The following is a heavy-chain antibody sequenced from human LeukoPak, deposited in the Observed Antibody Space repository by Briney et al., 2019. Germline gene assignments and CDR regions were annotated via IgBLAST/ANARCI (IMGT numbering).Heavy chain of an antibody. V-gene: IGHV1-69*04. CDR1: GGTFSSYT. CDR3: ARDRSQGYYDSSGYSIDY. CDR2: IIPILGIA. D-gene: IGHD3-22*01. J-gene: IGHJ4*02. Sequence: GASVKVSCKASGGTFSSYTISWVPQAPGQGLEWMGRIIPILGIANYAQKFQGRVTITADKSTSTAYMELSSLRSEDTAVYYCARDRSQGYYDSSGYSIDYWGQGTLVTVSS.